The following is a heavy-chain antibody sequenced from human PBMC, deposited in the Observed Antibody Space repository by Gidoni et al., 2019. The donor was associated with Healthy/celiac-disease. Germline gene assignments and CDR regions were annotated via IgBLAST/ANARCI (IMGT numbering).Heavy chain of an antibody. CDR1: GFPFSSYA. CDR2: ISYDGSNK. D-gene: IGHD3-16*01. Sequence: QVQRVESGGGVVQPGRSLRLSCAASGFPFSSYAMHWVRQAPGKGLEWVAVISYDGSNKYYADSVKGRFTISRDNSKNTLYLQMNSLRAEDTAVYYCAREGSRIMITFGGFTGLDYWGQGTLVTVSS. J-gene: IGHJ4*02. V-gene: IGHV3-30-3*01. CDR3: AREGSRIMITFGGFTGLDY.